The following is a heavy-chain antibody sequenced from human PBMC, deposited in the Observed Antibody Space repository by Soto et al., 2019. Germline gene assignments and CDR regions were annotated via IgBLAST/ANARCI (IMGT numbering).Heavy chain of an antibody. Sequence: SETLSLTCAVYGGSFSGYYWSWIRQPPGKGLEWIGEINHSGSTNYNPSLKSRVTISVDTSKNQFSRKLSSVTAADTAVYYGARTGGWMVVVRGGWFDPWGQGTLVTVSS. CDR2: INHSGST. CDR1: GGSFSGYY. D-gene: IGHD2-2*01. J-gene: IGHJ5*02. V-gene: IGHV4-34*01. CDR3: ARTGGWMVVVRGGWFDP.